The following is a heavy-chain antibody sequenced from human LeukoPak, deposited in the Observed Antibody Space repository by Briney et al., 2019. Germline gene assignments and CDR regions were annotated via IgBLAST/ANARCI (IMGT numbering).Heavy chain of an antibody. D-gene: IGHD2-15*01. V-gene: IGHV1-69*06. CDR1: GGTFSSYA. Sequence: SVKDSCKSSGGTFSSYAISWVRQAPGQGLEWMGRIIPIFGTANYAQKFQGRVTITADKSTSTAYMELSSLRSEDTAVYYCARDEYCSGGSCYSPLYWGQGTLVTVSS. CDR2: IIPIFGTA. CDR3: ARDEYCSGGSCYSPLY. J-gene: IGHJ4*02.